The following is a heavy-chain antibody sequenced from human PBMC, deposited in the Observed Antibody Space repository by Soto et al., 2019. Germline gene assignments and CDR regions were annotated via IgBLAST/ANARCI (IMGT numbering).Heavy chain of an antibody. CDR3: ARGPSFLDTTGPWFDP. J-gene: IGHJ5*02. CDR2: ISADSGDT. V-gene: IGHV1-18*01. CDR1: GYIFSSYG. Sequence: QVHLVQSGAEVKNPGSSVKVSCTASGYIFSSYGITWVRQAPGQGLEWMGWISADSGDTNYAQKFQGRVTLTTDTSASTAYMELRTLISDDTAVYYCARGPSFLDTTGPWFDPWGQGTLVTVSS. D-gene: IGHD2-2*01.